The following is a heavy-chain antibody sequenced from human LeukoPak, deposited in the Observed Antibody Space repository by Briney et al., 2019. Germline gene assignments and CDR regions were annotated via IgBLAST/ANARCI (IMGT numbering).Heavy chain of an antibody. CDR3: AKEFRAAWPLDY. J-gene: IGHJ4*02. Sequence: GGSLRLSCAASGFAFSTYAMSWVRQPPGKGLEWVSGIGCAGGRTYYAASVKGRFTISRDNSKNPLYLQMNSLRAEDTAIYYCAKEFRAAWPLDYGGQGTLVTVSS. CDR2: IGCAGGRT. D-gene: IGHD2-15*01. CDR1: GFAFSTYA. V-gene: IGHV3-23*01.